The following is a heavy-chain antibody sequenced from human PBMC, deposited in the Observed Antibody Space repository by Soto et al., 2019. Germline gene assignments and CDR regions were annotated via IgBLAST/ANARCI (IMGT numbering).Heavy chain of an antibody. J-gene: IGHJ4*02. D-gene: IGHD6-19*01. V-gene: IGHV4-31*11. CDR2: ISYSGTT. Sequence: NPSETLSLTCGVSGGSISNGGYYWSWIRQHPGKGLEWIGYISYSGTTYYNPSVESRITISRDMSKNQFSLKLSSVTAADTAVYYCARRFPVAGLFDYWGQGTLVTVSS. CDR3: ARRFPVAGLFDY. CDR1: GGSISNGGYY.